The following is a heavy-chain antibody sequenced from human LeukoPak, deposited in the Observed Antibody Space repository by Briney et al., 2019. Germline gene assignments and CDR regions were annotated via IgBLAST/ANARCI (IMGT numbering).Heavy chain of an antibody. J-gene: IGHJ5*02. CDR2: IYYDGSNN. CDR1: GFTFSSYA. V-gene: IGHV3-30*04. CDR3: ARGLWYYGSGEVGFDP. Sequence: AGSLTLSCAASGFTFSSYAMDWVSQGPGLGLEWVAVIYYDGSNNYYEDPVKGRFTISRDNSKNTLYLQMNSLRAEDTAVYYCARGLWYYGSGEVGFDPWGQGTLVTVSS. D-gene: IGHD3-10*01.